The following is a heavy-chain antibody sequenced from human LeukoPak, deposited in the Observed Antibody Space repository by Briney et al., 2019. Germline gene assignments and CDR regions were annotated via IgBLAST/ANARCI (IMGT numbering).Heavy chain of an antibody. CDR1: GGSISSSSYY. D-gene: IGHD3-22*01. V-gene: IGHV4-39*07. CDR3: ARLGHDSSGIKYFDY. J-gene: IGHJ4*02. Sequence: PSETLSLTCTVSGGSISSSSYYWGWIRQPPGKGLEWLGSIYYSGSTFYNPSLKSRVTISLDTSKNQFSLKLSSVTAADTAVCYCARLGHDSSGIKYFDYWGQGTLVTVSS. CDR2: IYYSGST.